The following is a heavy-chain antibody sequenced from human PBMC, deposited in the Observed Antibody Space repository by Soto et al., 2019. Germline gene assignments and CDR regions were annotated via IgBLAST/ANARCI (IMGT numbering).Heavy chain of an antibody. D-gene: IGHD6-19*01. J-gene: IGHJ4*02. Sequence: QVQLQESGPGLVKPSGTLSLTCAVSGDSVSSPYYWCWVRQPPGKGLEWIGEVFHTGTTSYNPSPRXXVTISMDKSITQFSLDLSSVTAADTAVYYCARSAGWYAVHSWGPGTLVIVSS. CDR1: GDSVSSPYY. CDR2: VFHTGTT. V-gene: IGHV4-4*02. CDR3: ARSAGWYAVHS.